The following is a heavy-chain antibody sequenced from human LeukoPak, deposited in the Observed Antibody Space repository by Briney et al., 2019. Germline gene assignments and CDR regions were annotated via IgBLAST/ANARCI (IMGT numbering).Heavy chain of an antibody. Sequence: GGSLRLSCAASGFTFSSYAVSWVRQAPGKGLEWVAVIWDDGSNEYYADSVKGRFTIFRDNRRNTLYLQMNSLRAEDTAVYSCARDHSGTQDYWGQGTLVTVSS. CDR2: IWDDGSNE. D-gene: IGHD1-1*01. CDR3: ARDHSGTQDY. CDR1: GFTFSSYA. J-gene: IGHJ4*02. V-gene: IGHV3-33*08.